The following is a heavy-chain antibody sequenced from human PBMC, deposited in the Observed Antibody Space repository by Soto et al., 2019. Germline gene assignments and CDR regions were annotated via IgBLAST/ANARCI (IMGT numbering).Heavy chain of an antibody. V-gene: IGHV3-23*01. CDR3: AKSLSTAVNYCLDV. D-gene: IGHD2-2*01. J-gene: IGHJ6*02. CDR2: ISDDGDST. Sequence: PGGSLRLSCGASGFTFSDNAMTWVRQAPGKGLEWVSSISDDGDSTYYADSVKGRFAVSRDNSKNTLFLHMISLGAEDTAVYYCAKSLSTAVNYCLDVWGQGTSVTVSS. CDR1: GFTFSDNA.